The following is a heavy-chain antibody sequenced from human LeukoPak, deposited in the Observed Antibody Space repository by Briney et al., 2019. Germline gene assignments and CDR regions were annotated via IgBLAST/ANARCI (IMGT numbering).Heavy chain of an antibody. D-gene: IGHD3-10*01. J-gene: IGHJ4*02. Sequence: ASVKVTFKASSYTFTSYGISWERQAPGPGQERMGLISAYNGNTNNAQKLPGRVTMTTDTSTSAAYMELRSLRSDDTGVYFCARVVLGGYITNPFDYWGQGTLVTVSS. CDR1: SYTFTSYG. CDR3: ARVVLGGYITNPFDY. V-gene: IGHV1-18*01. CDR2: ISAYNGNT.